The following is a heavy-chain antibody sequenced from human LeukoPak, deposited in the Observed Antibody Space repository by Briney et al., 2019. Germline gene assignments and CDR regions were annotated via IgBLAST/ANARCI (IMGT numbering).Heavy chain of an antibody. CDR1: GGSFSY. D-gene: IGHD3-16*01. CDR3: ARGLAGRASGAVYFDL. CDR2: IYDHGRT. V-gene: IGHV4-59*01. J-gene: IGHJ2*01. Sequence: PSETLSLTCIVSGGSFSYSSWIRQPPGKGLEWIGIIYDHGRTEYNPSLKSRVSISVDTSKNQVSLRLNSVTPADTAVYYCARGLAGRASGAVYFDLWGRGALVTVSS.